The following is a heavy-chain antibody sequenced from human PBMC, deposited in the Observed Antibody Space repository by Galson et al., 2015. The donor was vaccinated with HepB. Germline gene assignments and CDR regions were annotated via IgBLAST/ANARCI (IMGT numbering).Heavy chain of an antibody. Sequence: SLRLSCAASGFTFGDNAMNWVRQAPGKGLEWVSCITSRGDNTFYTDSVKGRFSISRDNSKDMLYLQMSSLRAEDTAIYYCAKGYGIFDRWGQGILVTVSS. CDR3: AKGYGIFDR. J-gene: IGHJ4*02. CDR2: ITSRGDNT. V-gene: IGHV3-23*01. CDR1: GFTFGDNA. D-gene: IGHD5-18*01.